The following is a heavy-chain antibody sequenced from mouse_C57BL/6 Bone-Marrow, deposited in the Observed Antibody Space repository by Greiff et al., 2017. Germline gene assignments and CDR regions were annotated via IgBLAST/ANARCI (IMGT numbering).Heavy chain of an antibody. J-gene: IGHJ1*03. CDR3: AREGGITTVVATRDWYFDV. Sequence: EVQLQQSGPELVKPGASVKISCKASGYSFTGYYMHWVKQSHGNILDWIGYIYPYNGVSSYNQKFKGKATLTVDKSSSTAYMELRSLTSEDSAVYYCAREGGITTVVATRDWYFDVWGTGTTVTVSS. CDR1: GYSFTGYY. CDR2: IYPYNGVS. D-gene: IGHD1-1*01. V-gene: IGHV1-31*01.